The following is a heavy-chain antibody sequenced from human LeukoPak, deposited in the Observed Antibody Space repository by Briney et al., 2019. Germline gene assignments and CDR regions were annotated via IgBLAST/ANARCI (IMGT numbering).Heavy chain of an antibody. J-gene: IGHJ4*02. D-gene: IGHD3-9*01. CDR2: IVVGSGNA. CDR3: AAEGRDWLKVDY. CDR1: GFTFTSSA. V-gene: IGHV1-58*01. Sequence: SVKVSCKASGFTFTSSAVQWVRQARGQRLEWIGWIVVGSGNANYAQKFQERVTITRDMSTSTAYMELSSLRSEDTAVYYCAAEGRDWLKVDYWGQGTLVTVSS.